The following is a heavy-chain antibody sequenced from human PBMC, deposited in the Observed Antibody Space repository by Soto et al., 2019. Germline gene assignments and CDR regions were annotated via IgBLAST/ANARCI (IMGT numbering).Heavy chain of an antibody. J-gene: IGHJ4*02. Sequence: PEVSRRLSCVAARFSFNTFAMSWGRQAPGKGLKWGSSSNAGGGNTYYADSVKGQFTVSRHNSKNTLHLKMHTLRAEETAIYYCAKDSYTDFWPGHYYHLDYCRQGPQVTVAS. CDR3: AKDSYTDFWPGHYYHLDY. D-gene: IGHD3-3*01. CDR2: SNAGGGNT. CDR1: RFSFNTFA. V-gene: IGHV3-23*01.